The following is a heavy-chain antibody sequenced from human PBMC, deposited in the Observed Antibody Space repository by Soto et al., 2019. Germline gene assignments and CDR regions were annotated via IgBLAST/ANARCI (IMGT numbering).Heavy chain of an antibody. CDR1: GFTFSSYT. J-gene: IGHJ4*02. D-gene: IGHD2-2*01. CDR3: ATFGVYHLDY. V-gene: IGHV3-21*01. Sequence: GGSLRLSCAASGFTFSSYTMNWVLQAPGKGLEWVSSISTSSSYIYYADSVKGRFTISRDNAKNSLYLQMNSLRAEDTAVYYYATFGVYHLDYWGQGTRVTVSS. CDR2: ISTSSSYI.